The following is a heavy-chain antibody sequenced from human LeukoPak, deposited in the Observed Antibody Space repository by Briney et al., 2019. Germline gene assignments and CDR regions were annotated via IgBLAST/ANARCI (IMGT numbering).Heavy chain of an antibody. CDR1: GFTFSNYG. D-gene: IGHD6-13*01. CDR2: ISSSSGYI. CDR3: ARGQPGVPAAGNLDY. Sequence: AGSLRLSCAASGFTFSNYGMNWVRQAPGKGLEWLSYISSSSGYIYYADSVKGRFTVSRDTSKNTLFLQMNSLRAEDTAVYYCARGQPGVPAAGNLDYWGQGTLVTVSS. V-gene: IGHV3-21*01. J-gene: IGHJ4*02.